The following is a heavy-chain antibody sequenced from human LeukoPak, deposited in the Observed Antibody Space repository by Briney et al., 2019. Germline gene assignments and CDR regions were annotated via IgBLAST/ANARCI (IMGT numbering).Heavy chain of an antibody. V-gene: IGHV4-34*01. CDR2: INHSGST. CDR1: GGSFSGYY. Sequence: SETLSLTCAVYGGSFSGYYWSWIRQPPGKGLEWIGEINHSGSTNYNPSLKSRVTISVDTSKNQLSLRLSSVTAADTAVYYCARGVYDYVWGSYQAKYYFDYWGQGTLVTVSS. D-gene: IGHD3-16*02. CDR3: ARGVYDYVWGSYQAKYYFDY. J-gene: IGHJ4*02.